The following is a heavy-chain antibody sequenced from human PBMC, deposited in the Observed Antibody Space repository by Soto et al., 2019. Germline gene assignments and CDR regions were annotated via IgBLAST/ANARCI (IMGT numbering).Heavy chain of an antibody. CDR2: IFPLADIP. V-gene: IGHV1-69*02. Sequence: QVQLVQSGTEVKKAGSSVKVSCKASGGTFRNYPINWVRQAPGQGLEWMGSIFPLADIPDYAQNFQTRLTISADKSTSTAYMELSSLTSDDTAMYFCARGPLVVLIYFESWDQGTLVTVSS. CDR3: ARGPLVVLIYFES. J-gene: IGHJ4*02. CDR1: GGTFRNYP.